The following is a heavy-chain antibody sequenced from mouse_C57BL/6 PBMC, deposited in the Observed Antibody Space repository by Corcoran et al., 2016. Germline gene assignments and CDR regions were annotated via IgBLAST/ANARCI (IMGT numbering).Heavy chain of an antibody. Sequence: QIQLVQSGPELKKPGETVKISCKASGYTFTTYGMSWVKQAPGKGLKWMGWINTYSGVPTYADDFKGRFAFSLETSASTAYLQINNLKNEDTATYFCAIPLYYGNYVYAMDYWGQGTSVTVSS. V-gene: IGHV9-3*01. J-gene: IGHJ4*01. CDR1: GYTFTTYG. CDR3: AIPLYYGNYVYAMDY. CDR2: INTYSGVP. D-gene: IGHD2-1*01.